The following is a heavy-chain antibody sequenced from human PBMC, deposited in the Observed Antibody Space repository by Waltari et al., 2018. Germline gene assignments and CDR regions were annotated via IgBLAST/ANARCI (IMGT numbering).Heavy chain of an antibody. Sequence: EVQLVPSGAEVKKPGATVKISCKASGYTFTDYYMHWVQQAPGKGLEWMGRVDPEDGETIYAEKFQGRVTITADTSTDTAYMELSSLRSEDTAVYYCAAIVGATRYAFDIWGQGTMVTVSS. CDR1: GYTFTDYY. CDR2: VDPEDGET. D-gene: IGHD1-26*01. V-gene: IGHV1-69-2*01. J-gene: IGHJ3*02. CDR3: AAIVGATRYAFDI.